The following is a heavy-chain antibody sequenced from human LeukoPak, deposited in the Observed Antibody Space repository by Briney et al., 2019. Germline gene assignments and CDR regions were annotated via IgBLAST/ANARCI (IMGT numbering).Heavy chain of an antibody. V-gene: IGHV3-73*01. CDR2: IRSKANSYAT. J-gene: IGHJ4*02. CDR1: GFPFIGSA. CDR3: TGGLTGY. Sequence: GGSLRLSCAASGFPFIGSAMHWARQASGKGLEWVGRIRSKANSYATAYAASVNGRFTISRDDSKNTAYLQMNSLKCEDTAVYYCTGGLTGYWGQGTLVTVSS. D-gene: IGHD3-9*01.